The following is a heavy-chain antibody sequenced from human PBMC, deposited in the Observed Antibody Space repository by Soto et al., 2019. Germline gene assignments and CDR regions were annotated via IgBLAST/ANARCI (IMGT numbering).Heavy chain of an antibody. CDR1: GFTFSSYW. CDR3: ARGPYSSIWSHFPHDY. J-gene: IGHJ4*02. Sequence: PGGSLRLSCAASGFTFSSYWMTWFRQTPGKGLEWVANIKQDGTEKYYVDSVKGRFTISRDNAKNSLYLQMNSLRAEDTAVFYCARGPYSSIWSHFPHDYWGQGTQVTVYS. D-gene: IGHD6-13*01. CDR2: IKQDGTEK. V-gene: IGHV3-7*03.